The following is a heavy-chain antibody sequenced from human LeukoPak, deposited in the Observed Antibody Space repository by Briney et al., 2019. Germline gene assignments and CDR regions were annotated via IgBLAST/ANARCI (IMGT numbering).Heavy chain of an antibody. J-gene: IGHJ4*02. CDR2: INSDGSNT. CDR3: ARDHDYGGNSPFDY. Sequence: GGSLRLSCAASGFTFSSSWMHWVRQAPGKGLLWVSRINSDGSNTGYADSVKGRFTISRDNAKNTLYLQMNSLRAEDTAVYYCARDHDYGGNSPFDYWGQGTLVTVSS. D-gene: IGHD4-23*01. V-gene: IGHV3-74*01. CDR1: GFTFSSSW.